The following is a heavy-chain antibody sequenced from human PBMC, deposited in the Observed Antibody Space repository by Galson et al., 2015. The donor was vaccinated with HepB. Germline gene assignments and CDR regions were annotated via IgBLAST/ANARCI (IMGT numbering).Heavy chain of an antibody. D-gene: IGHD3-10*01. CDR2: ISYDGSNK. CDR1: GFTFNTYG. V-gene: IGHV3-30*18. J-gene: IGHJ4*02. Sequence: SLRLSCATSGFTFNTYGMNWVRQAPGKGLEWVAVISYDGSNKYYADSVKGRFTISRDNSKNTLYLQMNSLRAEDTAVYYCAKDGNRLDDSGPFPVMDYWGQGTLVTVSS. CDR3: AKDGNRLDDSGPFPVMDY.